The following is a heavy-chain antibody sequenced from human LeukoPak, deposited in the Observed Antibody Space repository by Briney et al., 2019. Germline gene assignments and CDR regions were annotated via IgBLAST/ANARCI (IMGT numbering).Heavy chain of an antibody. CDR2: ISSSGSTI. V-gene: IGHV3-48*03. CDR3: AKDRFLGATNIFDY. Sequence: PGGSLRLSCAASGFTFSSYEMNWVRQAPGKGLEWVSYISSSGSTIYYADSVKGRFTISRDNAKNSLYLQMNSLRAEDTAVYYCAKDRFLGATNIFDYWGQGTLVTVSS. D-gene: IGHD1-26*01. J-gene: IGHJ4*02. CDR1: GFTFSSYE.